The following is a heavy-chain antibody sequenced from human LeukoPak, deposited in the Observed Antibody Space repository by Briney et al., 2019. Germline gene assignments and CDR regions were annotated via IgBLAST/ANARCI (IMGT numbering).Heavy chain of an antibody. Sequence: ASVKVSCKASGYTFTSYDINWVRQAPGQGLEWMGWINPNSGATNYAQKFQGRVTMTRDTSISTAYMELSRLRSDDTAVYYCARYFDSSSYSYYFDYWGQGTLVTVSS. V-gene: IGHV1-2*02. CDR2: INPNSGAT. CDR1: GYTFTSYD. J-gene: IGHJ4*02. D-gene: IGHD3-22*01. CDR3: ARYFDSSSYSYYFDY.